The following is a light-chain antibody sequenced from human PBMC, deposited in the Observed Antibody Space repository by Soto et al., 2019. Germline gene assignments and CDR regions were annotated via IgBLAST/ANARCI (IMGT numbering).Light chain of an antibody. Sequence: QAVVNQEPSLTVSPGGTVTLTCGSSNGAVTSGHYPYWFQQKPGQAPRTLIYDTSNKHSWTPARFSGSLLGGKAALTLSGAHPEDEAEYYCLLSYSGAHDFVTGTK. J-gene: IGLJ1*01. CDR2: DTS. CDR1: NGAVTSGHY. CDR3: LLSYSGAHD. V-gene: IGLV7-46*01.